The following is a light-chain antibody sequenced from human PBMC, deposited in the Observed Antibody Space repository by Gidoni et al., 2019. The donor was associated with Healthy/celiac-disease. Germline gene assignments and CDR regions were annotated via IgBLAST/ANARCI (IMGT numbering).Light chain of an antibody. CDR2: AAS. CDR3: QQLNSYPWT. CDR1: QGISSY. J-gene: IGKJ1*01. V-gene: IGKV1-9*01. Sequence: IPLTQSPSSLSASVGDRVTITCRASQGISSYLAWYQQKPGKAPKLLIYAASTLQSGVPSRFSCSGSGTDFTLTISSLQPEDFATYYCQQLNSYPWTFGQXTKVEIK.